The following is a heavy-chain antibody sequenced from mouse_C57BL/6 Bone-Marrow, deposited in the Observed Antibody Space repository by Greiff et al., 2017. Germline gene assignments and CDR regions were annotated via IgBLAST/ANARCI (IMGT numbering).Heavy chain of an antibody. CDR2: ISYDGSN. V-gene: IGHV3-6*01. D-gene: IGHD2-1*01. CDR3: ARGGGDGNGAWFAY. CDR1: GYSITSGYY. Sequence: EVKLQESGPGLVKPSQSLSLTCSVTGYSITSGYYWNWIRQFPGNKLEWMGYISYDGSNNYNPSLKNRISITRYTSKNQFFLKLNSVTTEDTATYYCARGGGDGNGAWFAYWGQGTLVTVSA. J-gene: IGHJ3*01.